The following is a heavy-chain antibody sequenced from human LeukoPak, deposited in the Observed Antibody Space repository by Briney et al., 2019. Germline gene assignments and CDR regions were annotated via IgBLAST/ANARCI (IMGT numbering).Heavy chain of an antibody. D-gene: IGHD2-2*01. CDR3: ARREGIVVVQAATFDY. V-gene: IGHV4-34*01. CDR1: GGSFSGYY. CDR2: INHSGST. J-gene: IGHJ4*02. Sequence: SETLSLTCAVYGGSFSGYYWSWIRQPPGKGLEWIGEINHSGSTNYNPSLKSRVTISVDTSKNQFSLKLSSVTAADTAVCYCARREGIVVVQAATFDYWGQGTLVTVSS.